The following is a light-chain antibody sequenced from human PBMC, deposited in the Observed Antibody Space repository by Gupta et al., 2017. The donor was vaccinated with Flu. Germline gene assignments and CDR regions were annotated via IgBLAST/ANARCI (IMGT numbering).Light chain of an antibody. Sequence: EIVMTQSPATLSVSPGESATLSCRASQSVSSNLAWYQQKPGQAPRLLIYGASTRATGIPARFSGSGSGTEFTLTISSLQSEDFAVYYCQQDANWPHTFGQGTKLEIK. CDR3: QQDANWPHT. J-gene: IGKJ2*01. V-gene: IGKV3-15*01. CDR2: GAS. CDR1: QSVSSN.